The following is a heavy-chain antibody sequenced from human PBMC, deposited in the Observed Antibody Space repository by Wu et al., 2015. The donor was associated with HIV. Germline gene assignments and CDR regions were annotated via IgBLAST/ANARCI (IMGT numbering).Heavy chain of an antibody. Sequence: QAQLVQSGPEVKKPGASVRVSCQVSGYTLTELSIHWVRQAPGKGLEWMGGFDPEDGETIYAQNFQGRLTMTEDTSTDTAYMELNSLRSEDTAVYYCATVRGDYVSETSRYYYYYMDVWGKGTNGHRLL. V-gene: IGHV1-24*01. CDR3: ATVRGDYVSETSRYYYYYMDV. J-gene: IGHJ6*03. CDR2: FDPEDGET. CDR1: GYTLTELS. D-gene: IGHD3-10*01.